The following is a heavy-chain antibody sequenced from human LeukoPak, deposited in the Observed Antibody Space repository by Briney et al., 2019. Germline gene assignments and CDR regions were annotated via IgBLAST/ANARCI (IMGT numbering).Heavy chain of an antibody. CDR2: ISSSSSTI. Sequence: GGSLRLSCAASGFTFSSYSMNWVRQAPGKGLEWVSYISSSSSTIYYADSVKGRFTISRDNAKNSLYLQMNSLRVEDTAVYYCARVAWGDYFDYWGQGTLVTVSS. CDR1: GFTFSSYS. D-gene: IGHD3-16*01. CDR3: ARVAWGDYFDY. V-gene: IGHV3-48*01. J-gene: IGHJ4*02.